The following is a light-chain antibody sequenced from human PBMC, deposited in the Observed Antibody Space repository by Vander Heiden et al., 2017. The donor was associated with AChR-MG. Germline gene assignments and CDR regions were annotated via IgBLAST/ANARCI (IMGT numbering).Light chain of an antibody. V-gene: IGLV8-61*01. CDR3: VLYMGSGIWV. CDR1: SRPISTRYY. CDR2: STY. J-gene: IGLJ3*02. Sequence: QPVVTQEPSFSVSPGGTVTLTCGLSSRPISTRYYPRWYQQTPGQAPRTLIYSTYTRSSGVPDRFSGSILGNKAALTITGAQADDESDYYCVLYMGSGIWVFGGGTKLTVL.